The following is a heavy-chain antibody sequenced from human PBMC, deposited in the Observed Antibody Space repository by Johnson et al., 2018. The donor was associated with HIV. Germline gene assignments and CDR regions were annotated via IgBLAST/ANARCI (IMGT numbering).Heavy chain of an antibody. J-gene: IGHJ3*02. CDR1: GFIFSSYA. D-gene: IGHD2-2*02. V-gene: IGHV3-30*04. CDR2: ISFDGSSK. Sequence: QVQLVESGGGVVQPGRSLRLSCAASGFIFSSYAMHWVRRAPGKGLEWVAVISFDGSSKYYADSVKGRFTISRDNSMNTLYVQMNSLRAEDTAVYYCASIQGGIWGQGTMVTVSS. CDR3: ASIQGGI.